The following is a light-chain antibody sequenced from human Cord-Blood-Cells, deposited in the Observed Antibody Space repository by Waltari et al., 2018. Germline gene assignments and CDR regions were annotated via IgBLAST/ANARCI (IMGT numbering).Light chain of an antibody. CDR1: QSISSQ. CDR3: QQSYSTLT. Sequence: DIQIIQHPSSLSASVGDSVTITCRERQSISSQLNWYQQKPRKAPKLLLYAASSLQSGVPSRCSGNAAGTDFTLPSSSLQPEDFAAYYCQQSYSTLTFGPGTKLDIK. V-gene: IGKV1-39*01. J-gene: IGKJ3*01. CDR2: AAS.